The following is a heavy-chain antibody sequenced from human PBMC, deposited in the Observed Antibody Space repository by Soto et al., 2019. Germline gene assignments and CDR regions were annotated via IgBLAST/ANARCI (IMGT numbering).Heavy chain of an antibody. V-gene: IGHV1-18*01. CDR1: GYTFSRYG. CDR3: ARGGVLLWFGEPLDY. CDR2: ISGYSGNT. J-gene: IGHJ4*02. Sequence: QVQLVQSGAEVKKPGASVKVSCKASGYTFSRYGITWVRQAPGQGLEWMGWISGYSGNTNYAQNLRGRVTMTTETSSRTAYMELRSLRSGDTAVYYCARGGVLLWFGEPLDYWGQGTLVTVSS. D-gene: IGHD3-10*01.